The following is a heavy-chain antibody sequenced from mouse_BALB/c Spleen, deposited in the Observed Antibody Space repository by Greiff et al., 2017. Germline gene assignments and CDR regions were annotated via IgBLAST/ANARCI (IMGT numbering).Heavy chain of an antibody. D-gene: IGHD1-1*01. CDR2: FNPSNGGT. CDR1: GYTFTSYY. Sequence: QLPQSGAELVKPGASVKLSCKASGYTFTSYYMYWVKQRPGQGLEWIGEFNPSNGGTNFNEKFKSKATLTVDKSSSTAYRQLSSLTSEDSAVYYCTRCYGSSWYFDVWGAGTTVTVSS. V-gene: IGHV1S81*02. J-gene: IGHJ1*01. CDR3: TRCYGSSWYFDV.